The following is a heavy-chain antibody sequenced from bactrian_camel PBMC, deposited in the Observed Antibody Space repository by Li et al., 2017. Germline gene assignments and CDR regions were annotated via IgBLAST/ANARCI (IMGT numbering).Heavy chain of an antibody. D-gene: IGHD2*01. CDR3: ALASLYDKYSESWSPLSSSDYSY. J-gene: IGHJ4*01. CDR2: IYTGGGST. V-gene: IGHV3S54*01. CDR1: GYQSSSNC. Sequence: HVQLVESGGGSVQAGGSLRLQCTASGYQSSSNCMGWFRQAPGREREGVAAIYTGGGSTYYADSVKGRFTISHGNTKNTISLQMNSLKPEDTAMYYCALASLYDKYSESWSPLSSSDYSYWGQGTQVTVS.